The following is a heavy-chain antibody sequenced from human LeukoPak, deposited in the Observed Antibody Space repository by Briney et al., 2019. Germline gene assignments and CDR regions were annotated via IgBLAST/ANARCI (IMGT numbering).Heavy chain of an antibody. CDR3: ARGSHYYDSSGYYAAGY. J-gene: IGHJ4*02. Sequence: GGSLRLSCAASGFTFSSYWMSWVRQAPGKGLEWVANIKQDGSEKYYVDSVKGRFTISRDNAKNSLYMQMTSLRAEDTAVYYCARGSHYYDSSGYYAAGYWGQGTLVTVS. D-gene: IGHD3-22*01. CDR1: GFTFSSYW. V-gene: IGHV3-7*04. CDR2: IKQDGSEK.